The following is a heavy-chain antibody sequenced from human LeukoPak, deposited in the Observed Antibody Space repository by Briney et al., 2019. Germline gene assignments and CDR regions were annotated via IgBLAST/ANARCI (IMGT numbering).Heavy chain of an antibody. V-gene: IGHV3-21*01. J-gene: IGHJ4*02. CDR1: GFTFSSYS. CDR2: ISSSSSYI. D-gene: IGHD6-13*01. CDR3: ARDRLGYSSPTYYFDY. Sequence: GGSLRPSCAASGFTFSSYSMNWVRQAPGKGLEWVSSISSSSSYIYYADSVKGRFTISRDNAKNSLYLEMNSLRAEDTAVYYCARDRLGYSSPTYYFDYWGQGTLVTVSS.